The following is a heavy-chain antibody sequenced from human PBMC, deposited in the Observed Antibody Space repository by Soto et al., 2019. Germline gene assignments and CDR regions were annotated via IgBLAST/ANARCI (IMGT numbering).Heavy chain of an antibody. J-gene: IGHJ4*02. CDR1: GFTFSSYA. CDR3: AKRLGAGRHLKY. Sequence: DVQLLESGGGLVQPVGSLRLSCAASGFTFSSYAMGWVRQGPGKGLEWVAVVSIGGSTQYADSVRGRFTISRDNSKNTPSPNMTRRTAQDAAVYFCAKRLGAGRHLKYWGQGALITVYS. D-gene: IGHD2-15*01. V-gene: IGHV3-23*01. CDR2: VSIGGST.